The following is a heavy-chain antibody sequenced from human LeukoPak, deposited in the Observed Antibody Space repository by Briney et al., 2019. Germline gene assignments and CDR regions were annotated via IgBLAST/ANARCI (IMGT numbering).Heavy chain of an antibody. CDR1: GFTFSSYW. Sequence: QPGGSLRLSCAASGFTFSSYWMHWVRQAPGKGLVWVSRINSDGSSTSYADSVKGRFTISRDNAKNTLYLQMNSLRAEDTAVYYCASGHRDYYYYMDVWGKGTTVTVSS. J-gene: IGHJ6*03. CDR2: INSDGSST. V-gene: IGHV3-74*01. CDR3: ASGHRDYYYYMDV.